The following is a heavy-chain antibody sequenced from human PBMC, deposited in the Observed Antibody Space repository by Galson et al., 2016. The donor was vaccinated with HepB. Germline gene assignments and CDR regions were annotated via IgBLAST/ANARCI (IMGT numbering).Heavy chain of an antibody. V-gene: IGHV3-11*01. CDR1: GFTFSDYH. J-gene: IGHJ5*02. CDR3: ARDGRQWLVQGWFDP. Sequence: SLRLSCAASGFTFSDYHMSWIRQAPGKGLEWVSFISTSGHIIDYADSVKGRFTISRDNARNSVYLQINSLRVEDTAVYYCARDGRQWLVQGWFDPWGQGTLVTVSS. CDR2: ISTSGHII. D-gene: IGHD6-19*01.